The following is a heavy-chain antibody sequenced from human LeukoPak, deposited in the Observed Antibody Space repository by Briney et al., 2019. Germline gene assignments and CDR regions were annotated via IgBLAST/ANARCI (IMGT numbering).Heavy chain of an antibody. J-gene: IGHJ3*02. CDR3: ARDRGERGSSWSLPAHGFDI. V-gene: IGHV1-69*05. CDR2: IVPIFGTT. D-gene: IGHD6-13*01. Sequence: SVKVSCKASGGTFSSYAINWVRQAPGQGLEWMGRIVPIFGTTNYAQKFQGRVTITTDESTSTAYMELSSLRSEDTAVYYCARDRGERGSSWSLPAHGFDIWGQGTMVTLSS. CDR1: GGTFSSYA.